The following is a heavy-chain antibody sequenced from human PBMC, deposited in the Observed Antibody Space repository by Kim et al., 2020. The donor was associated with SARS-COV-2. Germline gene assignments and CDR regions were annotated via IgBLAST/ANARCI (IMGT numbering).Heavy chain of an antibody. J-gene: IGHJ4*02. V-gene: IGHV3-49*02. CDR2: AYGGTT. CDR3: TRVKDY. Sequence: AYGGTTEYAASVKGRFTISRDDSKSIAYLQMNRLKTEDTAVYYCTRVKDYWGQGTLVTVSS.